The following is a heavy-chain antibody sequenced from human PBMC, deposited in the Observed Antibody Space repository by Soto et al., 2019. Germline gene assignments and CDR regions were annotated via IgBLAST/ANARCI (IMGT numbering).Heavy chain of an antibody. CDR1: GFSLSTSGVG. D-gene: IGHD6-19*01. CDR2: IYWDDDK. V-gene: IGHV2-5*02. CDR3: ARDSSGWYGFDY. Sequence: QITLKESGPTLVKPTQTLTLTCTFSGFSLSTSGVGVGWIRQPPGKALEWLALIYWDDDKRYSPYLKSRLTIPKDTSKNQVVLTMTNMDPVDTATYYCARDSSGWYGFDYWGQGTLVTVSS. J-gene: IGHJ4*02.